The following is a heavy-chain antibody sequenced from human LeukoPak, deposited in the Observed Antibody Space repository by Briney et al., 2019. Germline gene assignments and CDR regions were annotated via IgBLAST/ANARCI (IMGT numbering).Heavy chain of an antibody. CDR1: GFTFSTYW. J-gene: IGHJ4*02. CDR3: AREMSWSGRDY. V-gene: IGHV3-7*05. CDR2: IKQDGSEK. Sequence: GGSLRLSCAASGFTFSTYWMSWVRQAPGKGLEWVANIKQDGSEKNYVDSVKGRFTISRDNAKNSLYLQMSSPRAEDTAVYYCAREMSWSGRDYWGQGTLVTVSS. D-gene: IGHD3-10*01.